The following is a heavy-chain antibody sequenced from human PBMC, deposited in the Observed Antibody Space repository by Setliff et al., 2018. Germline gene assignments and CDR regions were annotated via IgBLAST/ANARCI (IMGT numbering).Heavy chain of an antibody. Sequence: PSETPSLTCNVSGASIRNFYWTWIRQPPGKGLEWIGYVHFTGSTNYNPSLKSRVTMSVDVSKSQFSLKLNSVTAADTAVYYCARMSGFLYMDVWGKGTPVTVSS. CDR3: ARMSGFLYMDV. CDR2: VHFTGST. CDR1: GASIRNFY. D-gene: IGHD3-3*01. V-gene: IGHV4-59*08. J-gene: IGHJ6*03.